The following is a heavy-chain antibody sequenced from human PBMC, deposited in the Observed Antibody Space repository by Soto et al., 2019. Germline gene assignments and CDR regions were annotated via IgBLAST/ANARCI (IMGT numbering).Heavy chain of an antibody. D-gene: IGHD2-8*02. V-gene: IGHV1-3*01. CDR1: GYTFTSYA. CDR2: INAGNGNT. J-gene: IGHJ6*02. CDR3: AGDPYWYADYYYYYGMDV. Sequence: QVQLVQSGAEVKKPGASVKVSCKASGYTFTSYAMHWVRQAPGQRLEWMGWINAGNGNTKCSQKVQRRVTITRDTSASTAYMALSSLRSADTAVYYCAGDPYWYADYYYYYGMDVWGQGTTVTFSS.